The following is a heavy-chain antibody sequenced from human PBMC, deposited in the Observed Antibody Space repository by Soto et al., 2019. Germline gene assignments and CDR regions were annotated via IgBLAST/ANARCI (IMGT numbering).Heavy chain of an antibody. CDR2: ICYSGST. CDR1: GGSISSYC. D-gene: IGHD1-1*01. CDR3: ATSRTTGGAFDI. Sequence: QVQLQESGPGLVKPSETLSLTCTASGGSISSYCWSWIRQPPGKGLEWIQYICYSGSTNYNPSLKSRVTMSVDTSKNQFFLKLNTVTAADTAVYYCATSRTTGGAFDIWGQGTMVTVSS. V-gene: IGHV4-59*08. J-gene: IGHJ3*02.